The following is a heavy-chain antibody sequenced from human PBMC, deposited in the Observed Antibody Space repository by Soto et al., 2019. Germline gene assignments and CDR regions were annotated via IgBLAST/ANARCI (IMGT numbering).Heavy chain of an antibody. J-gene: IGHJ4*02. CDR3: AHRGYDFLTGYYCLDY. CDR2: ISWDDDK. D-gene: IGHD3-9*01. V-gene: IGHV2-5*02. CDR1: GFSLSTSGVG. Sequence: QITLKESGPTLVKPTQTLTLTCTFSGFSLSTSGVGVGWIRQPPGQALEWLALISWDDDKRYSPSLKSRLTLTKDTSKNQVVLTMTIMDPVYTATYFCAHRGYDFLTGYYCLDYWGQGTLVTVSS.